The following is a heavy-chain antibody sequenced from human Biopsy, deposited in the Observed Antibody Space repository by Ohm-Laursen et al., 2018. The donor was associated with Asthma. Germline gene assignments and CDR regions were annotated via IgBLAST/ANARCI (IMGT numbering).Heavy chain of an antibody. V-gene: IGHV1-69*13. J-gene: IGHJ4*02. Sequence: ASVKVSCKASGGTFSSYAISWVRQAPGQGLEWMGGIIPIFGTANCAQKFQGRVTITADESTSTAYMELSSLRSEDTAVYYCARSSHINWGGYFDYWGQGTLVTVSS. D-gene: IGHD7-27*01. CDR2: IIPIFGTA. CDR3: ARSSHINWGGYFDY. CDR1: GGTFSSYA.